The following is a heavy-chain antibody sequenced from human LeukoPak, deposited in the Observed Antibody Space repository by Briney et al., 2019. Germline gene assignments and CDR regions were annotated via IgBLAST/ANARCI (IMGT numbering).Heavy chain of an antibody. CDR1: GFTFSSYS. CDR2: ISSSSSYI. V-gene: IGHV3-21*01. CDR3: ARDPGGGARRAFDI. J-gene: IGHJ3*02. Sequence: SGGSLRLSCAASGFTFSSYSMNWVRQAPGKGLEWVSSISSSSSYIYYADSVKGRFTISRDNAKNSVYLQMNSLRAEDTAVYYCARDPGGGARRAFDIWGQGTMVTVSS. D-gene: IGHD2-21*01.